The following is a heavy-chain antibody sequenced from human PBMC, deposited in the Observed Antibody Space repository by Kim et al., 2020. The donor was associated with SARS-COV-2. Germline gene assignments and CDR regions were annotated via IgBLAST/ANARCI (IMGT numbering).Heavy chain of an antibody. Sequence: SQKFQDRVTMTRDTSASTAYMELSSLRTEDTAVYYCAREGYSGYEVFDYWGQGTLVTVSS. J-gene: IGHJ4*02. CDR3: AREGYSGYEVFDY. V-gene: IGHV1-3*01. D-gene: IGHD5-12*01.